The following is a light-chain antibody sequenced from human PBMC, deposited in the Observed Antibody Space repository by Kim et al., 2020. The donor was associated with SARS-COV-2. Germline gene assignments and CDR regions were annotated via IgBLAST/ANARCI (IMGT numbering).Light chain of an antibody. CDR3: AAWDDSLNGWV. Sequence: GQRVTISCSGSSSNIGSNSVTWYRQLPGTAPKLVIYRNNQRPSGVPDRFSGSKSGTSASLAISGLQSEDEADYYCAAWDDSLNGWVFGGGTQLTVL. CDR2: RNN. CDR1: SSNIGSNS. V-gene: IGLV1-44*01. J-gene: IGLJ3*02.